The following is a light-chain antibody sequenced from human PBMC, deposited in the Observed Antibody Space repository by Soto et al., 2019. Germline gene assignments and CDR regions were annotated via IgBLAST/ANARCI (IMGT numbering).Light chain of an antibody. Sequence: EIVLTQSPGTLSLSPGERATLSCRASQSVSSSNLAWYQQKTGQAPRLLIYGTSSRATGIPDRFSSSGSGTDFTLTISRLEPEDFAVYYCQQFDYLITFGQGTRLEIK. CDR3: QQFDYLIT. J-gene: IGKJ5*01. CDR1: QSVSSSN. V-gene: IGKV3-20*01. CDR2: GTS.